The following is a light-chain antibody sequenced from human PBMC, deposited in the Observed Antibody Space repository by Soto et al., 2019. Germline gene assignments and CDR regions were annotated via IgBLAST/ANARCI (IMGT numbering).Light chain of an antibody. CDR2: EVN. V-gene: IGLV2-14*01. Sequence: QSVLTQPASVSGSPGQSITISCTGSSIDFGRYNYVSWYQQNPGKGPKLIIYEVNNRPSGVSNRFSGSRSGYTASLTISGLQAEDEAEYYCSSYTGNSPLWVFGGGTKLTVL. CDR3: SSYTGNSPLWV. J-gene: IGLJ3*02. CDR1: SIDFGRYNY.